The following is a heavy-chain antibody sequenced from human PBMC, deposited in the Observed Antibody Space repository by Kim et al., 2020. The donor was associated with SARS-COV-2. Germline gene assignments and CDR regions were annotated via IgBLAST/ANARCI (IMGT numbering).Heavy chain of an antibody. CDR1: GFTFSSYS. CDR3: ARGKNCGGDCTYYYYYGMDV. CDR2: ISSSSSTI. Sequence: GGSLRLSCAASGFTFSSYSMNWVRQAPGKGLEWVSYISSSSSTIYYADSVKGRFTISRDNAKNSLYLQMNSLRDEDTAVYYCARGKNCGGDCTYYYYYGMDVWGQGTTVTVSS. D-gene: IGHD2-21*02. V-gene: IGHV3-48*02. J-gene: IGHJ6*02.